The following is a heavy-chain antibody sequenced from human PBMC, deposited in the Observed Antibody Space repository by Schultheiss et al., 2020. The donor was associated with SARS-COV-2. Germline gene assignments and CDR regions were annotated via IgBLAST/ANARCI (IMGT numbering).Heavy chain of an antibody. J-gene: IGHJ6*02. CDR2: ISSSSSYI. CDR3: ASRITIFGVALYGMDV. Sequence: GESLKISCAASGFTFSSYAMSWVRQAPGKGLEWVSSISSSSSYIYYADSVKGRFTISRDNAKNSLYLQMNSLRAEDTAVYYCASRITIFGVALYGMDVWGQGTTVTVSS. D-gene: IGHD3-3*01. V-gene: IGHV3-21*01. CDR1: GFTFSSYA.